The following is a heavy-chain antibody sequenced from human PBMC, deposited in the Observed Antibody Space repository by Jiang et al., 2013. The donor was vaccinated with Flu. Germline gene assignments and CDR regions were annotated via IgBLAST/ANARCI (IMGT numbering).Heavy chain of an antibody. CDR3: ARDPPAGSNYDY. CDR2: IYHMGGT. V-gene: IGHV4-38-2*02. J-gene: IGHJ4*02. D-gene: IGHD4-11*01. Sequence: EWIGSIYHMGGTYYNRPSKSRVTISVDTSKNQFSLKLSSVTAADTAVYYCARDPPAGSNYDYWGQGTLVTVSS.